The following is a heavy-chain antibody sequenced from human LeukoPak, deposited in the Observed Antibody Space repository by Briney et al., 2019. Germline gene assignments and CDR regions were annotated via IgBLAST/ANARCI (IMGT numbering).Heavy chain of an antibody. CDR3: ARHHCSGGSCYSAVGFDP. Sequence: GESLRISCKGSGYSFTSYWISWVRQMPGKGLEWMGRIDPSDSYTNYSPSFQGHVTISADKSISTAYLQWSSLKASDTAVYYCARHHCSGGSCYSAVGFDPWGQGTLVTVSS. J-gene: IGHJ5*02. CDR1: GYSFTSYW. V-gene: IGHV5-10-1*01. CDR2: IDPSDSYT. D-gene: IGHD2-15*01.